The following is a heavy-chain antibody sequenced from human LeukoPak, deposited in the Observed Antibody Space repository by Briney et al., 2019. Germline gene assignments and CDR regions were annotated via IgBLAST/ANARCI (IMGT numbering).Heavy chain of an antibody. V-gene: IGHV1-69*13. J-gene: IGHJ3*01. CDR3: ARGGAFDV. CDR2: ISPLFGPA. CDR1: GGTFSGTR. Sequence: GASVKVSCKISGGTFSGTRINWVRHAPGQGLEWMGGISPLFGPAHYAQNFQGRVTITPDASTNKVYMEMSSLRSEDTAFYYCARGGAFDVWGHGTLVTVS.